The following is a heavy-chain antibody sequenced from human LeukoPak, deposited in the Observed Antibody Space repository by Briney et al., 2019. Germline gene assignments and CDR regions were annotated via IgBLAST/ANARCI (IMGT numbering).Heavy chain of an antibody. Sequence: GASVKVSCKASGYTFTGYYMHWVRQAPGQGLEWMGWINPNSGNTGYAQKFQGRVTMTRNTSISTAYMELSSLRSEDTAVYYCARMSRRSRSLDYWGQGTLVTVSS. D-gene: IGHD1-1*01. CDR3: ARMSRRSRSLDY. CDR2: INPNSGNT. CDR1: GYTFTGYY. V-gene: IGHV1-8*02. J-gene: IGHJ4*02.